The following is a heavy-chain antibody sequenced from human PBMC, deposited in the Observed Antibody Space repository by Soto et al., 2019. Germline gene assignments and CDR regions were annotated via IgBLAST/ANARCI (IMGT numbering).Heavy chain of an antibody. D-gene: IGHD6-19*01. V-gene: IGHV4-34*01. CDR3: ARGGSSDWQVAFDF. Sequence: SETLSLTCYVWIGSFSVYFWNWIRQSPGKGLEWIGKVNHNGRNNYNPSLKSRVTISLDMSKKQISLKLTSVTAADTAVYYCARGGSSDWQVAFDFWGQGKMVTVSS. CDR2: VNHNGRN. J-gene: IGHJ3*01. CDR1: IGSFSVYF.